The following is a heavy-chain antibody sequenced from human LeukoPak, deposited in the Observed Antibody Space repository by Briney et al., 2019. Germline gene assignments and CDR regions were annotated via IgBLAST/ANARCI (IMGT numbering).Heavy chain of an antibody. V-gene: IGHV3-23*01. CDR3: AKDSDILTGFDAFDI. Sequence: GGSLRLSCAASGFTFSSYVMSWVRQAPGKGLEWVSAISGCGGSTDYADSVKGRFTISRDNSKNTLYLQMNSLRAEDTAVYYCAKDSDILTGFDAFDIWGQGTMVTVSS. CDR2: ISGCGGST. D-gene: IGHD3-9*01. J-gene: IGHJ3*02. CDR1: GFTFSSYV.